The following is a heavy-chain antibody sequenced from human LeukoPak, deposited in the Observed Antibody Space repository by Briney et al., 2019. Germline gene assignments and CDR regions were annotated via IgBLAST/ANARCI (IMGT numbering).Heavy chain of an antibody. CDR2: IKSKTYSGTT. D-gene: IGHD2-21*01. V-gene: IGHV3-15*01. Sequence: GRSLRLSCAASGFTLSNAYMSWVRQPPGKGLEWVARIKSKTYSGTTNYAEHVKGRFTISRDDSKSTLYMQMNSLKTEDTAVYYCTTTLLGWEDTALGAFDIWGQGTMVTVSS. J-gene: IGHJ3*02. CDR1: GFTLSNAY. CDR3: TTTLLGWEDTALGAFDI.